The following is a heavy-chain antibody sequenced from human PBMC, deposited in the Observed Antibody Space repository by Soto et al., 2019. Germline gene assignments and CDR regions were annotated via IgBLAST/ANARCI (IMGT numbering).Heavy chain of an antibody. V-gene: IGHV4-59*01. CDR3: ASHHSGYVYRQYYYYMDV. Sequence: SETLSLTCTVSGGSISSYYWSWIRQPPGKGLEWIGYIYYSGSTNYNPSLKSRVTISVDTSKNQFSLKLSSVTAADTAVYYRASHHSGYVYRQYYYYMDVWGKGTTGTVSS. D-gene: IGHD5-12*01. CDR1: GGSISSYY. CDR2: IYYSGST. J-gene: IGHJ6*03.